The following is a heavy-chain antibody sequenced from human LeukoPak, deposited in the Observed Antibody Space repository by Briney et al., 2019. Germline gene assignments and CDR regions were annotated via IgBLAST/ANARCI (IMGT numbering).Heavy chain of an antibody. V-gene: IGHV3-33*01. CDR2: VWYDGRNR. Sequence: GGSLRLSCAASGYTFSRHGIHWVRQAPGKGLEWVAVVWYDGRNRDYADSVKGRFTISKDNSNNMVFLQMDRLRAEDTAVYYCARDPWHYDFWSGYHPDAFDIWGQGTMVTVSS. D-gene: IGHD3-3*01. CDR3: ARDPWHYDFWSGYHPDAFDI. J-gene: IGHJ3*02. CDR1: GYTFSRHG.